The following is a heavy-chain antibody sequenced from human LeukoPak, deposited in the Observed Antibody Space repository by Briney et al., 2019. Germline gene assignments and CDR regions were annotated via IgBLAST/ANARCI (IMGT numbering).Heavy chain of an antibody. D-gene: IGHD2-2*01. CDR2: INPSGGST. Sequence: ASVKVSCKASGYTFTSYYMHWVRQAPGQGLEWMGIINPSGGSTSTAQKFQGTVTMTRDTSTSTVYMELSTLRAEDTGLYYCAREESTNSYDIFDYWGQGTLVTVSS. CDR1: GYTFTSYY. CDR3: AREESTNSYDIFDY. V-gene: IGHV1-46*01. J-gene: IGHJ4*02.